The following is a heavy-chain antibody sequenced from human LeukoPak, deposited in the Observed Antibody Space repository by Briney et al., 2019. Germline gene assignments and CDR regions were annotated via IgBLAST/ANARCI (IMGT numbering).Heavy chain of an antibody. J-gene: IGHJ3*02. CDR3: ARELGINAFDI. Sequence: ASVKVSCKASGYTFTVNHMYWVRQAPEQGLEFLGWINPDSGGTNYAQRFQGRVTMTRDTSISTAYMELISLTSDDTAVYFCARELGINAFDIWGQGTMVTVSS. CDR2: INPDSGGT. D-gene: IGHD7-27*01. V-gene: IGHV1-2*02. CDR1: GYTFTVNH.